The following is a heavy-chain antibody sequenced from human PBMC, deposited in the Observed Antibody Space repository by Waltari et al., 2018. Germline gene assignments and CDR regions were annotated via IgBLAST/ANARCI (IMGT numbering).Heavy chain of an antibody. CDR1: GGTFSRYA. J-gene: IGHJ3*02. D-gene: IGHD3-10*01. V-gene: IGHV1-69*10. Sequence: QVQLVQSGAEVKKPGSSVKVSCKASGGTFSRYAISWVRQAPGQGLEWMAGISPMLGIANQAQKFPGRVTITADKSTSTAYMELSSLRSEDTAVYYCARGLHPYYGSLGVWGAFDIWGQGTMVTVSS. CDR2: ISPMLGIA. CDR3: ARGLHPYYGSLGVWGAFDI.